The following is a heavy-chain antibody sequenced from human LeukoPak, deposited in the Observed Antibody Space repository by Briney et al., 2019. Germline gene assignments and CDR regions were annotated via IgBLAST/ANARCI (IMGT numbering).Heavy chain of an antibody. CDR3: ARGVYITGTTRADY. Sequence: SETLSLTCTVSGGSISSGSYYWSWIRQPAGKGLEWIGRIYTSGSTNYNPSLKSRVTISVDTSKNQFSLKLSSVTAADTAVYYCARGVYITGTTRADYWGQGTLVTVSS. CDR2: IYTSGST. J-gene: IGHJ4*02. CDR1: GGSISSGSYY. D-gene: IGHD1-7*01. V-gene: IGHV4-61*02.